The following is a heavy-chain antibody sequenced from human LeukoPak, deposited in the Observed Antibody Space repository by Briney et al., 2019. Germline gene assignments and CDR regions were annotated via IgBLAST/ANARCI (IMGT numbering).Heavy chain of an antibody. D-gene: IGHD6-13*01. CDR1: GYTFTSYY. CDR3: ARVRRGIAANYFDY. Sequence: ASVKVSCKASGYTFTSYYMHWVRQARGQGLEWMGIINPSGGSTSYPQQFQGRVTMTTDTSTSTVYMELSSLRSEDTAVYYCARVRRGIAANYFDYWGQGTLVTVSS. J-gene: IGHJ4*02. CDR2: INPSGGST. V-gene: IGHV1-46*01.